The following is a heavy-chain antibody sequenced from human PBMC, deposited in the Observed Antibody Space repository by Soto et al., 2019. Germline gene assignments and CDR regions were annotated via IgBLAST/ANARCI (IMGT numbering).Heavy chain of an antibody. CDR3: AMGYDSSGYPPDGYYYYYGMDV. Sequence: QVQLVQSGAEVKKPGSSVKVSCKASGGTFSSYTISWVRQAPGQGLEWMGRIIPILGIANYAQKFQGRVTITADKSTSTAYMELSSLRSEDTAVYYCAMGYDSSGYPPDGYYYYYGMDVWGQGTTVTVSS. J-gene: IGHJ6*02. CDR2: IIPILGIA. CDR1: GGTFSSYT. D-gene: IGHD3-22*01. V-gene: IGHV1-69*02.